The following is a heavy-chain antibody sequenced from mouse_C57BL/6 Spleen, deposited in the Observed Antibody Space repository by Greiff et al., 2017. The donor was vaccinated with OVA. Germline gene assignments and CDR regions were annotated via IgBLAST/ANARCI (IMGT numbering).Heavy chain of an antibody. CDR2: INPSSGYT. V-gene: IGHV1-7*01. Sequence: VQLQQSGAELVKPGASVKLSCKASGYTFTSYWMHWVKQRPGQGLEWIGYINPSSGYTKYNQKFKDKATLTADKSSSTAYMQLSSLTYEDSAVYYCAPITAVVDYAMDYWGQGTSVTVSS. J-gene: IGHJ4*01. CDR3: APITAVVDYAMDY. D-gene: IGHD1-1*01. CDR1: GYTFTSYW.